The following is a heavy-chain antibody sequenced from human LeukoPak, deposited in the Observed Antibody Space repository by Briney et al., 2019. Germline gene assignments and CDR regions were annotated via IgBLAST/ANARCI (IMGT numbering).Heavy chain of an antibody. V-gene: IGHV1-18*01. CDR2: ISAYNGNT. CDR3: ARSTIRYYYDSSGYYDFDY. J-gene: IGHJ4*02. Sequence: ASVKVSCKASGYTFTSYGISWVRQAPGQGLEWMGWISAYNGNTNYAQKFQGRVTITADESTSTAYMELSSLRSEDTAVYYCARSTIRYYYDSSGYYDFDYWGQGTLVTVSS. D-gene: IGHD3-22*01. CDR1: GYTFTSYG.